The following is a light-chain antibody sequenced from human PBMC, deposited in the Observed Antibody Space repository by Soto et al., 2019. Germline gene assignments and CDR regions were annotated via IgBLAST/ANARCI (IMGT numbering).Light chain of an antibody. J-gene: IGKJ4*01. V-gene: IGKV1-33*01. Sequence: DVVMTQSPSSLSASVGDRVTITCQASRDITDYLNWYQQKPGKAPKLLIYDASNLETGVPSRFSGSGSGTDFTLTITSLQPEDIATYYCQQFDNVPLTFGGGTKVDIK. CDR2: DAS. CDR1: RDITDY. CDR3: QQFDNVPLT.